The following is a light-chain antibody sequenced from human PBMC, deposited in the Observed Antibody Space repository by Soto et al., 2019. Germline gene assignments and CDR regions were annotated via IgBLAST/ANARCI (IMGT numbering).Light chain of an antibody. J-gene: IGLJ1*01. CDR3: SSYTGGNPSYV. Sequence: QSVLTQPPSVSGSPGQSITISCTRTSNDFGTYYFVSWYQQHPDKAPKLIIYDGTERPSGVSNRFSGSKSGNTASLTISGLQAEDEAHYYCSSYTGGNPSYVFGTGTKLTVL. V-gene: IGLV2-14*02. CDR1: SNDFGTYYF. CDR2: DGT.